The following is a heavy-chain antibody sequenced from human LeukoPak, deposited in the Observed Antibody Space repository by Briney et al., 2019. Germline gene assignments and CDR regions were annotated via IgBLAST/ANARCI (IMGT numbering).Heavy chain of an antibody. J-gene: IGHJ4*02. CDR2: ISSSSSYI. D-gene: IGHD3-3*01. V-gene: IGHV3-21*01. CDR3: ARALYKSGYYIDY. Sequence: GGSLRLSCAASGFTFSSYSMNWVRQAPGKGLEWVSSISSSSSYIYYADSVKGRFTISRDNAKNSLYLQMNSLRAEDTAVYYCARALYKSGYYIDYWGQGTLVTVSS. CDR1: GFTFSSYS.